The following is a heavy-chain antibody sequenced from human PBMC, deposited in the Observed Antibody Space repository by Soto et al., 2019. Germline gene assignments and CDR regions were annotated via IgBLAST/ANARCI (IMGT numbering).Heavy chain of an antibody. V-gene: IGHV4-61*01. CDR1: GDSVSNDNYY. Sequence: SETLSLTCAVSGDSVSNDNYYWSWIRQPPGKGLEWMGYIYYSGTTNYNSYLKSRLSLSVDMSKNQFSPKLASVTAADTAVYFCARSQRGRTAFTFDYWGQGALVTVSS. D-gene: IGHD3-16*01. CDR2: IYYSGTT. J-gene: IGHJ4*02. CDR3: ARSQRGRTAFTFDY.